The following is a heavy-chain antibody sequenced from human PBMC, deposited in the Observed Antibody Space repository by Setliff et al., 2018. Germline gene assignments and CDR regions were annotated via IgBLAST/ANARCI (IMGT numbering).Heavy chain of an antibody. CDR1: GGSFSGYY. CDR3: ARRGDINGYYYHEDAFDI. V-gene: IGHV4-34*01. D-gene: IGHD3-22*01. Sequence: SETLSLTCAVYGGSFSGYYWNWMRQPPGKGLEWIGETNHSGSTNYNPSLKSRVTTSVDTSKNQFSLNLTSVTAADTAVYYCARRGDINGYYYHEDAFDIWGQGTMVTVSS. J-gene: IGHJ3*02. CDR2: TNHSGST.